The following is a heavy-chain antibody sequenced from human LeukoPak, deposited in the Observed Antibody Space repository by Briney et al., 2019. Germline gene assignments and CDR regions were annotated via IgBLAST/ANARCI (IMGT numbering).Heavy chain of an antibody. J-gene: IGHJ4*02. CDR2: ISGSGGST. D-gene: IGHD1-26*01. V-gene: IGHV3-23*01. CDR3: ATSAGLRGSYQY. CDR1: GFTFSSYA. Sequence: GGSLRLSCAASGFTFSSYAMSWVRQAPGKGLEWVSAISGSGGSTYYADSVKGRFTISRDNSKDTLYLQMNSLRAEDTAVYYCATSAGLRGSYQYWGQGTLVTVSS.